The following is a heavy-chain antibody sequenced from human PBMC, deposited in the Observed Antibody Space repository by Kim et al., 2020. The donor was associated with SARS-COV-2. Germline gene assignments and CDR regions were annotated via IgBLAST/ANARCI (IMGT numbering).Heavy chain of an antibody. D-gene: IGHD3-3*01. CDR3: AKDNTFLEWFFDY. Sequence: YADYVKCRFTIPRDKSRNELSLQLNRLRAEDTAVYYCAKDNTFLEWFFDYWGQGTLVTVSS. J-gene: IGHJ4*02. V-gene: IGHV3-30*02.